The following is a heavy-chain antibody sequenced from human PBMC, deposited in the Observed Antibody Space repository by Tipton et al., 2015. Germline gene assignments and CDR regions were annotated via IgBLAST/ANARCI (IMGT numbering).Heavy chain of an antibody. J-gene: IGHJ6*02. CDR3: ARDLEHGMDV. CDR2: IDYSGTK. Sequence: GLVKPSETLSQTCTVSGGPVSRGSAYHWGWIRQPPGKGLEWIGNIDYSGTKNYNPSLKSRVTISLDTSKNQFSLKLSSVTAADTAVYYCARDLEHGMDVWGQGTTVTVSS. V-gene: IGHV4-61*01. D-gene: IGHD5-24*01. CDR1: GGPVSRGSAYH.